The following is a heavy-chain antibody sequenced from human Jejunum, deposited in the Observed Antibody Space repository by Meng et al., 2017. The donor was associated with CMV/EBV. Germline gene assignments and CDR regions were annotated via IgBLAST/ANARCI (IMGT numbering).Heavy chain of an antibody. CDR2: IRSKNSGGTT. CDR1: GFSASASF. Sequence: SGFSASASFMAWVRQTPGKGLEWVGFIRSKNSGGTTEYAASVKGRFPVSRDESNSVTYLQMNDLRIEDTAIYYCTRCGINCYLDYWGQGTLVTVSS. J-gene: IGHJ4*03. CDR3: TRCGINCYLDY. D-gene: IGHD2-15*01. V-gene: IGHV3-49*04.